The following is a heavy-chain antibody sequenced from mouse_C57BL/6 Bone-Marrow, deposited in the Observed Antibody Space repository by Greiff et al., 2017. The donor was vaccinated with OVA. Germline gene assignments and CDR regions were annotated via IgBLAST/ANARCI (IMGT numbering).Heavy chain of an antibody. CDR1: GYTFTSYW. Sequence: QVQLQQPGAELVRPGTSVKLSCKASGYTFTSYWMHWVKQRPGQGLEWIGVIDPSDSYTNYNQKFKGKATLTVDTSSSTAYMQLSSLTSEDSAVYYCARGGYDYDRGFDYWGQGTTLTVSS. J-gene: IGHJ2*01. D-gene: IGHD2-4*01. CDR3: ARGGYDYDRGFDY. V-gene: IGHV1-59*01. CDR2: IDPSDSYT.